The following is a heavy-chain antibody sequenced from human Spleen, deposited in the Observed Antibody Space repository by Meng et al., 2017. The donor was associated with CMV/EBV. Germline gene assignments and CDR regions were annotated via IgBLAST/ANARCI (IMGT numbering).Heavy chain of an antibody. J-gene: IGHJ5*02. CDR3: ARPGVAGTGGWFDP. D-gene: IGHD6-19*01. CDR1: GYTFTDYR. V-gene: IGHV1-2*02. CDR2: INPNSGGT. Sequence: ASVKVSCKASGYTFTDYRIHWVRQAPGQGLVWLGWINPNSGGTNSPQRFQGRVTMTRDTSISTAYMELSRLRSDDTAVYYCARPGVAGTGGWFDPWGQGTLVTVSS.